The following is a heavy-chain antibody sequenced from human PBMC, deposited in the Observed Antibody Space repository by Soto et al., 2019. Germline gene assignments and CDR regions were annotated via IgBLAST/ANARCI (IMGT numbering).Heavy chain of an antibody. CDR2: ISESGGRT. CDR3: AKVTWFGESPDY. Sequence: GGSLRLSCAASGFTFSSYGMHWVRQAPGKGLEWVAAISESGGRTFYADSVKGRFTISRDNSKNTLYLQMNSLRVEDTAVYYCAKVTWFGESPDYWGQGTQVTVSS. V-gene: IGHV3-23*01. D-gene: IGHD3-10*01. CDR1: GFTFSSYG. J-gene: IGHJ4*02.